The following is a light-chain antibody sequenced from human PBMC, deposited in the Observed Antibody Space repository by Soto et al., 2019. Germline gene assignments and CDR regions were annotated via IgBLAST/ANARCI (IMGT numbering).Light chain of an antibody. V-gene: IGLV2-8*01. Sequence: SALTQPPSASGSPGQSVTISCTGNSSDVGGYNYVSWYQQHPGKAPKLMIYEVSKRPSGVPDRFSGSKSGNTASLTVSGLQAEDEADYYCSSYAGSNNLVFGGGTKLTVL. CDR1: SSDVGGYNY. CDR2: EVS. CDR3: SSYAGSNNLV. J-gene: IGLJ2*01.